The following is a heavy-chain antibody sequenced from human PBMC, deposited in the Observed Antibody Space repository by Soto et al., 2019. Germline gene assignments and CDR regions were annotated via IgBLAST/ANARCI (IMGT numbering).Heavy chain of an antibody. CDR3: ARDPTYCSGGSCPRGGETNWFDP. Sequence: PSETLSLTCAVSGYSISSGYYWGWIRQPPGKGLEWIGSIYHSGSTYYNPSLKSRVTISVDTSKNQFSLKLSSVTAADTAVYYCARDPTYCSGGSCPRGGETNWFDPWGQGTLVTVSS. CDR1: GYSISSGYY. D-gene: IGHD2-15*01. J-gene: IGHJ5*02. V-gene: IGHV4-38-2*02. CDR2: IYHSGST.